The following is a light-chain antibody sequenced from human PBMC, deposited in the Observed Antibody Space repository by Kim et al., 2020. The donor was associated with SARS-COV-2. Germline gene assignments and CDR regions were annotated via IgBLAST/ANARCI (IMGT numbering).Light chain of an antibody. CDR3: LQYKNFPWT. CDR2: SAS. V-gene: IGKV1-17*03. CDR1: RDIDNS. J-gene: IGKJ1*01. Sequence: DIQMTQSPSAMSASVGDRITIACRASRDIDNSLAWFQQKPGKVPQRLIYSASTLQSGVPSRFSGGGSGTEFTLTITSLQPEDFATYYCLQYKNFPWTFGHGTKVDIK.